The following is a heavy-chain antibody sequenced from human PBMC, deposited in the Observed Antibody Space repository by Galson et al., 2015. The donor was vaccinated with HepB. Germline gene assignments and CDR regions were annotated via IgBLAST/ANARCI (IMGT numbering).Heavy chain of an antibody. CDR2: TRSSTSTV. J-gene: IGHJ4*02. D-gene: IGHD5-12*01. Sequence: SLRLSCAASGFSFSRYSMNWVRQAPGKGLEWVSYTRSSTSTVFYADSVQGRFSISRDSAKNSLYLQMNSLRAEDTAVYYCARDFVSYSGVFDYWGQGILVTVSS. V-gene: IGHV3-48*04. CDR3: ARDFVSYSGVFDY. CDR1: GFSFSRYS.